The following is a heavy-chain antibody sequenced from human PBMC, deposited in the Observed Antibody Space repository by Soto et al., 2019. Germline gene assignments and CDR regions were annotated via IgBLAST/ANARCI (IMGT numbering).Heavy chain of an antibody. J-gene: IGHJ6*02. D-gene: IGHD2-2*01. Sequence: VASVKVSCKASGGTFSSYAISWVRQAPGQGLEWMGGIIPIFGTANYAQKFQGRVTITADESTGTAYMELSSLRSEDTAVYYCAGYCSSTSCYMDVWGQGTTVTVSS. CDR3: AGYCSSTSCYMDV. V-gene: IGHV1-69*13. CDR1: GGTFSSYA. CDR2: IIPIFGTA.